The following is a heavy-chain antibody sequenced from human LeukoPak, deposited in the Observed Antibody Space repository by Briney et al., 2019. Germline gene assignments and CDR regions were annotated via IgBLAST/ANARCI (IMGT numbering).Heavy chain of an antibody. CDR1: GFTFSNYV. J-gene: IGHJ4*02. CDR2: IYSGGST. D-gene: IGHD6-19*01. Sequence: GGSLRLSCAASGFTFSNYVMSWVRQAPGKGLEWVSVIYSGGSTYYADSVKGRFTISRDNSKNTLYLQMNSLRAEDTAVYYCARQRRSSGLDYWGQGTLVTVSS. V-gene: IGHV3-66*04. CDR3: ARQRRSSGLDY.